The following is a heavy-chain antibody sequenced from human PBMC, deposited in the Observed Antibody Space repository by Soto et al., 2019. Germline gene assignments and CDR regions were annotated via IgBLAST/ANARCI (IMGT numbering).Heavy chain of an antibody. V-gene: IGHV3-33*05. CDR3: ERGGGLNQRQSASDH. D-gene: IGHD1-1*01. Sequence: QVQLVESGGGVVQSGGSLTLSCTVSGFFLSDYGMHWVRQAPGKGLEWVAATSYDGSSEYYSDSVKDRFTTSRDNSKKTVYLHMNRLRAEDKGHYYCERGGGLNQRQSASDHWGQGTLVTVSS. CDR2: TSYDGSSE. J-gene: IGHJ4*02. CDR1: GFFLSDYG.